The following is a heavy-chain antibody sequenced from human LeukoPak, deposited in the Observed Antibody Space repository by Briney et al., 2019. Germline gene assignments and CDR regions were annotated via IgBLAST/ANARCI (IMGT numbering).Heavy chain of an antibody. CDR1: GDPIYSYY. CDR3: ARTTYARFFDL. V-gene: IGHV4-59*01. J-gene: IGHJ2*01. CDR2: IYYSGST. D-gene: IGHD1-1*01. Sequence: PSETLSLTCTVSGDPIYSYYWSWIRQPPGKGLEWIGYIYYSGSTNYNPSLKSRVTISVDTSKNQFSLKLSSVTAADTAVYYCARTTYARFFDLWGRGTLVTVSS.